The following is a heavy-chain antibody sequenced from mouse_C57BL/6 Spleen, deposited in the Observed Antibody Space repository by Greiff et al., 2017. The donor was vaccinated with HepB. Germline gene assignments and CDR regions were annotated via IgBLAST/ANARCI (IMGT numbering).Heavy chain of an antibody. CDR3: ARGAITTVVARGYYFDY. CDR2: IHPNSGST. J-gene: IGHJ2*01. V-gene: IGHV1-64*01. CDR1: GYTFTSYW. D-gene: IGHD1-1*01. Sequence: VQLQQPGAELVKPGASVKLSCKASGYTFTSYWMHWVKQRPGQGLEWIGMIHPNSGSTNYNEKFKSKATLTVDKSSSTAYMQLSSLTSEDSAVYYCARGAITTVVARGYYFDYWGQGTTLTVSS.